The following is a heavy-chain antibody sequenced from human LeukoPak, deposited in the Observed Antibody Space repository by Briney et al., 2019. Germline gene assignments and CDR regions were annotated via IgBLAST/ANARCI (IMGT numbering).Heavy chain of an antibody. D-gene: IGHD4-17*01. CDR2: INNVGSHI. Sequence: GGSLRLSCAASGFTFSSSAMNWVRQAPGKGLEWVSSINNVGSHIYYAGSVRGRFTISRDNAKNSLYLQMSSLRAEDTAVYYCTRGPHLPTVTTVAINDAFDIWGQGTMVTVSS. V-gene: IGHV3-21*01. J-gene: IGHJ3*02. CDR1: GFTFSSSA. CDR3: TRGPHLPTVTTVAINDAFDI.